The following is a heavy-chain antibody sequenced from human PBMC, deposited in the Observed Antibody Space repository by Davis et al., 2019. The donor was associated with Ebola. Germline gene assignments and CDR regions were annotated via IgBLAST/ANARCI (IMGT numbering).Heavy chain of an antibody. Sequence: GESLKISCAASGFTFSSYSMNWVRQAPGKGLEWVSYISSSSSTIYYADSVKGRFTISRDNAKNSLYLQMNSLRDEDTAVYYCARDGFLRNRWGSYRPSSSFDYWGQGTLVTVSS. J-gene: IGHJ4*02. D-gene: IGHD3-16*02. V-gene: IGHV3-48*02. CDR2: ISSSSSTI. CDR1: GFTFSSYS. CDR3: ARDGFLRNRWGSYRPSSSFDY.